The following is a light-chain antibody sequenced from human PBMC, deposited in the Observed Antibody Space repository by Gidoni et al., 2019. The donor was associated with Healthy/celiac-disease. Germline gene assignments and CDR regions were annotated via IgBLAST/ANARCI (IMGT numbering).Light chain of an antibody. CDR3: QAWDSSTGKV. CDR1: KLGDKY. V-gene: IGLV3-1*01. CDR2: RDS. J-gene: IGLJ2*01. Sequence: SYELTQPPSVSVSPGQTASITCSGDKLGDKYACWYQQKPGQSPVLVIYRDSKRPSGIPERFSGSNSGNTATLTISGTQAMDEADYYCQAWDSSTGKVFGGVTKLTVL.